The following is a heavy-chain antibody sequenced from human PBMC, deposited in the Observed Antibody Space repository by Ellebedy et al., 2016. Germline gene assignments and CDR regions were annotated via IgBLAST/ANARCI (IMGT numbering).Heavy chain of an antibody. V-gene: IGHV3-23*01. Sequence: GGSLRLSXAASGFTFNTYAMSWVRQAPGKGLEWVSGINSGGGGTYYADSVKGRFTISRDNSKNTLYLQMGSLKAEDTAVYYCAKDRDDYGDYVFDYWGQGTLVTVSS. CDR1: GFTFNTYA. CDR3: AKDRDDYGDYVFDY. J-gene: IGHJ4*02. D-gene: IGHD4-17*01. CDR2: INSGGGGT.